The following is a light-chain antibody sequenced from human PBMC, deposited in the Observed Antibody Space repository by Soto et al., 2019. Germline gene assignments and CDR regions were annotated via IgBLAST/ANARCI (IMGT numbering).Light chain of an antibody. J-gene: IGLJ2*01. CDR1: TSNIGNNY. Sequence: QSVLTQPPSASETPGQRGTIACSGSTSNIGNNYVYWYQQLPGAAPRLLIYRNDKRPTGVPDRFSGSNAGTSASLAISGLRSDDEADYHCATWDDTLSGPVFGGGTTLTVL. CDR3: ATWDDTLSGPV. CDR2: RND. V-gene: IGLV1-47*01.